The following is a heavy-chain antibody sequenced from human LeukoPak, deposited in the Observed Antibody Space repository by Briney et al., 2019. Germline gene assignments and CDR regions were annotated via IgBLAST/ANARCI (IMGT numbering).Heavy chain of an antibody. J-gene: IGHJ4*02. Sequence: GGSLRLSCAASVFTVSGKYMSWVRQAPGKGLEWVSVIYGGGSTYYADSVKGRITISRDNSKNTLYLQMNSLRAEDTAVYYCARVEAAHVNWGRGTLVTVSS. CDR1: VFTVSGKY. CDR3: ARVEAAHVN. D-gene: IGHD6-13*01. V-gene: IGHV3-66*01. CDR2: IYGGGST.